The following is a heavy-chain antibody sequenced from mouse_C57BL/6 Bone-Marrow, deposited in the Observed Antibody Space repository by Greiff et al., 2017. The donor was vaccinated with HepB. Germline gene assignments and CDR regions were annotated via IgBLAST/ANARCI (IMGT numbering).Heavy chain of an antibody. CDR1: GFTFSDYG. V-gene: IGHV5-17*01. CDR2: ISSGSSTS. Sequence: EVKVVESGGGLVKPGGSLKLSCAASGFTFSDYGMHWVRQAPEKGLEWVAYISSGSSTSYYADTVKGRFTISRDNAKNTLFLQMTSLRSEDTAMYYCARQTGVAWFAYWGQGTLVTVSA. CDR3: ARQTGVAWFAY. J-gene: IGHJ3*01. D-gene: IGHD4-1*01.